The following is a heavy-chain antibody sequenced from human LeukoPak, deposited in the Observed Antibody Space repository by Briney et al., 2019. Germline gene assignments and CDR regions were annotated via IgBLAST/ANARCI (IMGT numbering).Heavy chain of an antibody. CDR3: ARGSAIFGVVINWFDP. V-gene: IGHV1-46*01. J-gene: IGHJ5*02. CDR2: INPSGDST. D-gene: IGHD3-3*01. CDR1: GYTFTSYY. Sequence: ASVKVSCKASGYTFTSYYMHWVRQAPGQGLEWMGIINPSGDSTSYAQKFQGRVTMTRDMSTSTVYMELSSLRSEDTAVYYCARGSAIFGVVINWFDPWGQGTLVTVSS.